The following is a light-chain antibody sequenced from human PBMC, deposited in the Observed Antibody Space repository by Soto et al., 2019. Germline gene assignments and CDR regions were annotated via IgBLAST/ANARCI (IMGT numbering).Light chain of an antibody. CDR2: DAS. CDR3: QQYKNYYPT. Sequence: DIQMTQSPSTLSASVGDRVTITCRASQSISDWLAWYQQKPGKAPKILIYDASSLESGVPSRFSGSGSETEFTLTISSLQSDDFAIYYCQQYKNYYPTFGQGTRVEIK. J-gene: IGKJ1*01. CDR1: QSISDW. V-gene: IGKV1-5*01.